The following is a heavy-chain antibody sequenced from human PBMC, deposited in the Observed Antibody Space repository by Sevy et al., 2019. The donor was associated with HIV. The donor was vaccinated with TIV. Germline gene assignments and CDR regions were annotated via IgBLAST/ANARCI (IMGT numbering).Heavy chain of an antibody. V-gene: IGHV4-4*07. CDR1: GGSISSYY. J-gene: IGHJ5*02. D-gene: IGHD3-10*01. Sequence: SETLSLTCTVSGGSISSYYWSWIRQPAGKGLEWIGRIYTSGSTNYNPALKSRVTMSVDTSKNQFSLKLSSVTAADTAVYYCARERAKRGLLWFGEFTAWGQGTLVTVSS. CDR2: IYTSGST. CDR3: ARERAKRGLLWFGEFTA.